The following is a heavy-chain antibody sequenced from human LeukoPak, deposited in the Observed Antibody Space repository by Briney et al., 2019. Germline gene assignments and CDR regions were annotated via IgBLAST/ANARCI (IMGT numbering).Heavy chain of an antibody. CDR1: GFTFSSYA. CDR2: ISGSGGST. J-gene: IGHJ4*02. D-gene: IGHD2-2*01. CDR3: AKREDIVVVPAAILLSPIDY. Sequence: GGSLRLSCAASGFTFSSYAMSWDRQAPGKGLEWVSAISGSGGSTYYADSVKGRFTISRDNSKNTLYLQMNSLRAEDTAVYYCAKREDIVVVPAAILLSPIDYWGQGTLVTVSS. V-gene: IGHV3-23*01.